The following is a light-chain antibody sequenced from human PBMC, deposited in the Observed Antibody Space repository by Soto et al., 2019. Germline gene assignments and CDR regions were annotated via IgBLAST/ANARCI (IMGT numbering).Light chain of an antibody. CDR2: KAS. CDR3: QQYNSLWT. Sequence: DIPMTQSPSPLSSSVGERVTITCRASQSICSWLAWYQQKPGEAPKLLIYKASSLESGVPSRFSGSGSGTEFTLTISSLQPDDFATYYCQQYNSLWTFGQGTKVEIK. V-gene: IGKV1-5*03. J-gene: IGKJ1*01. CDR1: QSICSW.